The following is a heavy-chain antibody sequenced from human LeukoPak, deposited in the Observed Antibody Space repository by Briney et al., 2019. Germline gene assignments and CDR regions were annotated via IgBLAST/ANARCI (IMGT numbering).Heavy chain of an antibody. CDR1: GFTFSSYE. CDR3: ARDDNEVTMVRGVINYYYYYGMDV. D-gene: IGHD3-10*01. J-gene: IGHJ6*02. Sequence: GGSLRLSCAASGFTFSSYEMNWVRQAPGEGLEWVSYISSSGSTIYYADSVKGRFTISRDNAKNSLYLQMNSLRAEDTAVYYCARDDNEVTMVRGVINYYYYYGMDVWGQGTTVTVSS. CDR2: ISSSGSTI. V-gene: IGHV3-48*03.